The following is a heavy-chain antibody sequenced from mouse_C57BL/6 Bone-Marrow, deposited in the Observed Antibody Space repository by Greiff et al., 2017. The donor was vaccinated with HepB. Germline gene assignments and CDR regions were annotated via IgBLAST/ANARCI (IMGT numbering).Heavy chain of an antibody. V-gene: IGHV1-81*01. CDR1: GYTFTSYG. D-gene: IGHD2-4*01. CDR2: IYPRSGKT. CDR3: ARRDYDGDFDY. Sequence: LQESGAELARPGASVKLSCKASGYTFTSYGISWVKQRTGQGLEWIGEIYPRSGKTYYNEKFKGKATRTADKSSSTAYMELRSLTSEDSAVYVCARRDYDGDFDYWGQGTTLTVSS. J-gene: IGHJ2*01.